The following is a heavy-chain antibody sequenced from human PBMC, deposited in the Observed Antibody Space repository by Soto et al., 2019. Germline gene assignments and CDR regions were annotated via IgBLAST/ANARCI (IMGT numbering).Heavy chain of an antibody. Sequence: QLQLQESGSGLVKPSQTLSLTCAVSGGSISSGGFSWSWIRQSPGKGLELIGYIYYSGNTYYNPSLKSRIPISVDRSKNEFSLTLSSVTAADTAVYSCARATFIRKGYYDATGYYYFDYWGQGTLVTVSS. CDR3: ARATFIRKGYYDATGYYYFDY. D-gene: IGHD3-22*01. CDR1: GGSISSGGFS. V-gene: IGHV4-30-2*06. J-gene: IGHJ4*02. CDR2: IYYSGNT.